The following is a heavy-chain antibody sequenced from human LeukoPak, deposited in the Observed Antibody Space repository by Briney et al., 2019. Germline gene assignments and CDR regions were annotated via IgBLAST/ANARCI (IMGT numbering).Heavy chain of an antibody. J-gene: IGHJ4*02. CDR2: ISSSSSTI. Sequence: PGGSLRLSCAASGFTFSSYSMNWVRQAPGKGLEWVSYISSSSSTIYYADSVKGRFTISRDNAKNSLYLQMNSLRAEDTAVYYCARGYCSGGSCYSGDLFDYWGQGTLVTVSS. CDR3: ARGYCSGGSCYSGDLFDY. CDR1: GFTFSSYS. V-gene: IGHV3-48*01. D-gene: IGHD2-15*01.